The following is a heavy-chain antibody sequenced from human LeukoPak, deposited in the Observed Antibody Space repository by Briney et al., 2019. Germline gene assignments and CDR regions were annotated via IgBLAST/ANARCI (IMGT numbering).Heavy chain of an antibody. D-gene: IGHD6-19*01. Sequence: GGSLRLSCAASGFTFNTYRMSWVRQAPGKGLEWVANIKHDGSEENYVDSVKGRFTISRDNAKGSLSLQMNSLRAEDTAVYYCARVTWYSSGWYPFYYYYMDVWGKGTTVTVSS. V-gene: IGHV3-7*03. CDR3: ARVTWYSSGWYPFYYYYMDV. CDR1: GFTFNTYR. J-gene: IGHJ6*03. CDR2: IKHDGSEE.